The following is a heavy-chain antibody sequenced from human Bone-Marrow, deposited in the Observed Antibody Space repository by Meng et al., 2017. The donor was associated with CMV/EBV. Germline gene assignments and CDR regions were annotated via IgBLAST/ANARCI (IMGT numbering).Heavy chain of an antibody. V-gene: IGHV1-18*04. CDR2: ISAYNGNT. CDR1: GYSFTSYW. D-gene: IGHD2-21*01. J-gene: IGHJ6*02. Sequence: ASVKVSCKGSGYSFTSYWIGWVRQAPGQGLEWMGWISAYNGNTNYAQKLQGRVTMTTDTSTSTAYMELRSLRSDDAAVYYCARPVVDYGMDVWGQGTTVTVSS. CDR3: ARPVVDYGMDV.